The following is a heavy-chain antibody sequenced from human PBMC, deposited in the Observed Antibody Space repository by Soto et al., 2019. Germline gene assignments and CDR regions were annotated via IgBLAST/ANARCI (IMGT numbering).Heavy chain of an antibody. CDR1: GGTFSSYA. D-gene: IGHD3-10*01. Sequence: GASVKVSCKASGGTFSSYAISWVRQAPGQGLEWMGGIIPIFGTANYAQKFQGRVTITADESTSTAYMELSSLRSEDTAVYYCARDHKVVRGLTKSGMDVWGQGTTVTVSS. CDR3: ARDHKVVRGLTKSGMDV. V-gene: IGHV1-69*13. J-gene: IGHJ6*02. CDR2: IIPIFGTA.